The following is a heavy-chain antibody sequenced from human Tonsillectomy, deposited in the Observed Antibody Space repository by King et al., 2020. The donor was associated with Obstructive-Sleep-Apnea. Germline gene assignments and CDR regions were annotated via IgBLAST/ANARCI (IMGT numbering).Heavy chain of an antibody. V-gene: IGHV3-15*01. D-gene: IGHD5-24*01. Sequence: DVQLVESGGGLVKPGGSLRLSCVASGFTFNNAWMNWVRQAPGKVLEWVASIKRSAYGQTTDYSAPVKGSFTIPRDDSTDTLYLQMNSLKAEDTAVYYCTTDLANWPYYYGMDVWGQGTTVTVSS. CDR3: TTDLANWPYYYGMDV. J-gene: IGHJ6*02. CDR2: IKRSAYGQTT. CDR1: GFTFNNAW.